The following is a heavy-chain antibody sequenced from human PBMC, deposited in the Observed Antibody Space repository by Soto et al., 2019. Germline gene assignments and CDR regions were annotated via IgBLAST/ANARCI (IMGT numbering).Heavy chain of an antibody. CDR1: GGSFSGYY. J-gene: IGHJ4*02. D-gene: IGHD5-12*01. V-gene: IGHV4-34*01. Sequence: SETLSLTCAVYGGSFSGYYWSWIRQPPGKGLEWIGEINHSGSTNYNPSLKSRVTISVDTSKNQFSLKLSSVTAADTAVYYCARGRAVATMAPHFDYWGQGTLVTVSS. CDR3: ARGRAVATMAPHFDY. CDR2: INHSGST.